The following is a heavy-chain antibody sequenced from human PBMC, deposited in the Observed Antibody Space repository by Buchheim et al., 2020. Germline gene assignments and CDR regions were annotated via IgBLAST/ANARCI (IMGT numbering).Heavy chain of an antibody. CDR3: ARPVVVPAAPYYYMDV. Sequence: EVQLVESGGGLVKPGGSLRLSFPASGFTFISYSLNWVRQAPGKGLEWVSSISSSSSYLYYAASVKGRFTISSDNAKNSLYLQMNSLRAEDTAVYYCARPVVVPAAPYYYMDVWGKGTT. J-gene: IGHJ6*03. V-gene: IGHV3-21*01. CDR2: ISSSSSYL. CDR1: GFTFISYS. D-gene: IGHD2-2*01.